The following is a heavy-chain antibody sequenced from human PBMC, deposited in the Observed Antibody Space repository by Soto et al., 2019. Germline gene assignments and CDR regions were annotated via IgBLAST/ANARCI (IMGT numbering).Heavy chain of an antibody. CDR2: ISAYNGNT. V-gene: IGHV1-18*01. Sequence: AASVKVSCKASGYTFTSYGISWVRQAPGQGLEWMGWISAYNGNTNYAQKLQGRVTMTTDTSTSTAYMELRSLRSDDTAVYYCARDPNYGDYVEDYYYGMDVWGQGTTVTVSS. CDR1: GYTFTSYG. CDR3: ARDPNYGDYVEDYYYGMDV. D-gene: IGHD4-17*01. J-gene: IGHJ6*02.